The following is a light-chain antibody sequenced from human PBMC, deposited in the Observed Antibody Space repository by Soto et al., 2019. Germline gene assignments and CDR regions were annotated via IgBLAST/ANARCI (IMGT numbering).Light chain of an antibody. CDR1: SSDVGGYNY. CDR2: GVT. J-gene: IGLJ1*01. CDR3: SSYTSSSTR. Sequence: QSVLTQPRSVSGSPGQSVTISRTGTSSDVGGYNYVSWYQQHPDKAPKVMIYGVTKRPSGVPDRFSGSKSGNTASLTISGLQAEDEADYYCSSYTSSSTRFGTGTKVTVL. V-gene: IGLV2-11*01.